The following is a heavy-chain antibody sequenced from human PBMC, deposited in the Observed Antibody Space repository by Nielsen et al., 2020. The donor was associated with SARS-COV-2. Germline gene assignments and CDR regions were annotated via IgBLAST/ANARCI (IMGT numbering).Heavy chain of an antibody. CDR3: AKDRGYSYVSGCFDY. D-gene: IGHD5-18*01. CDR2: ISWNSGSI. J-gene: IGHJ4*02. CDR1: RFTFDDYA. Sequence: SLKISCAASRFTFDDYAMHWVRQAPGKGLEWVSGISWNSGSIGYADSVKGRFTISRDNAKNSLYLQMNSLRAEDTALYYCAKDRGYSYVSGCFDYWGQGTLVTVSS. V-gene: IGHV3-9*01.